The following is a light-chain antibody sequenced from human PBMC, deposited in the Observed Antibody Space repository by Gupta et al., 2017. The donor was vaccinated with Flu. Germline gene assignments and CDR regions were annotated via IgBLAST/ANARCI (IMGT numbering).Light chain of an antibody. CDR3: MHDVRWPWT. CDR2: KVS. CDR1: EGLVFVDGYTY. J-gene: IGKJ1*01. Sequence: DVVLTQSPLSLPVTLGQTASISCKSSEGLVFVDGYTYLHWVHQRPGQSPRRLIYKVSNRDYGVPDRFSGSGSGTEFTLKISRVEADDVGTYYCMHDVRWPWTYRPRDQGGN. V-gene: IGKV2-30*01.